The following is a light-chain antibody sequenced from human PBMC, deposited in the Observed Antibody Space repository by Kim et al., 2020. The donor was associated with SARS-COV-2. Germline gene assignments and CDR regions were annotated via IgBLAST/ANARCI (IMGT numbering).Light chain of an antibody. CDR1: KLGHKY. CDR3: QAWDTSTVV. CDR2: QDN. J-gene: IGLJ3*02. V-gene: IGLV3-1*01. Sequence: SYELTQPPSLSVSPGHTASIPCSGDKLGHKYVEWYQQKPGQSPVVVIYQDNKRPSGIPERFSGSNSGNTATLTISGSQAVDEADYYCQAWDTSTVVFGVG.